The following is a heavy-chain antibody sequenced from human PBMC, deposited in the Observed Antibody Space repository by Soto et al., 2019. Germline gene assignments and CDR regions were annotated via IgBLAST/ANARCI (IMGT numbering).Heavy chain of an antibody. CDR2: IYFTGNT. CDR1: GGSITSSSPF. V-gene: IGHV4-39*01. Sequence: SETLSLTCSASGGSITSSSPFWGWVRQPPGKGLEWIGTIYFTGNTYYTPSLKSRLTMSIDTSKNEFSLRLNSVTAADTAVYYCAGQTFTIAAASYGRSNWFDPWGPGTLVTVSS. D-gene: IGHD6-25*01. J-gene: IGHJ5*02. CDR3: AGQTFTIAAASYGRSNWFDP.